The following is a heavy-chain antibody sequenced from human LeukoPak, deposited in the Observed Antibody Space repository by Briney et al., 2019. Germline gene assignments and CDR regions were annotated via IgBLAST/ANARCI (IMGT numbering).Heavy chain of an antibody. CDR2: MYYSGST. V-gene: IGHV4-59*01. Sequence: PSETLSLTCTVSGGSISSFYWSWIRQPPGKGLEWIGYMYYSGSTNYNPSLKSRVTISVDTSKTQFSLKLSSVTAADTAVYYCASIALQRGYSYGLFDYWGQGTLVTVSS. D-gene: IGHD5-18*01. CDR1: GGSISSFY. CDR3: ASIALQRGYSYGLFDY. J-gene: IGHJ4*02.